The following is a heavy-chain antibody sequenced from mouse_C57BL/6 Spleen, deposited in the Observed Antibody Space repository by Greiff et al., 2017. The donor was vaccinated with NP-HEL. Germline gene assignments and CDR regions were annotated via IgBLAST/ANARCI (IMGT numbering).Heavy chain of an antibody. CDR2: IHPNSGST. CDR3: ASLPYYGSSPYYFDY. CDR1: GYTFTSYW. J-gene: IGHJ2*01. D-gene: IGHD1-1*01. Sequence: VKLQQPGAELVKPGASVKLSCKASGYTFTSYWMHWVKQRPGQGLEWIGMIHPNSGSTNYNEKFKSKATLTVDKSSSTAYMQLSSLTSEDSAVYYCASLPYYGSSPYYFDYWGQGTTLTVSS. V-gene: IGHV1-64*01.